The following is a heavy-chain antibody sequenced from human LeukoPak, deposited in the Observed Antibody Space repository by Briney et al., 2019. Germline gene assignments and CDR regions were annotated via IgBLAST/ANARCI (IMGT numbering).Heavy chain of an antibody. J-gene: IGHJ4*02. D-gene: IGHD4-17*01. CDR3: ARHDGDYVDY. V-gene: IGHV5-51*01. Sequence: GESLKISCKGSGYNFSSYWIGWVRQMPGKGLEWMGFIYPGDSDTKYNPSFQGQVTISADKSISTAFLQWSGLKASDTAMYYCARHDGDYVDYWGQGTLVTVSS. CDR2: IYPGDSDT. CDR1: GYNFSSYW.